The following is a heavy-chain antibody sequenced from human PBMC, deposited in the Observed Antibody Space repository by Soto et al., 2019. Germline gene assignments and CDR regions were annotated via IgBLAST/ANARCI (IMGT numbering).Heavy chain of an antibody. CDR3: ARGGRDGFDL. Sequence: SETLSLTCSVSGGSIGTSYWNWIRQTAGTGLEWIGRIYITGSTNIHPSPKSRVAMSVDTAKNQFSLKLTSATAADTAVYYCARGGRDGFDLWGQGTMVTVSS. CDR1: GGSIGTSY. V-gene: IGHV4-4*07. J-gene: IGHJ3*01. D-gene: IGHD3-10*01. CDR2: IYITGST.